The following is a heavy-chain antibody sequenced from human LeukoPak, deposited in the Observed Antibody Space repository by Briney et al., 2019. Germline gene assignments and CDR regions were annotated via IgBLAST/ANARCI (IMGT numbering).Heavy chain of an antibody. V-gene: IGHV3-66*03. Sequence: GGSLRLSCAASGFTFNNNYMTWVRQAPGKGLEWVSVLYSNSITYYADSVKGRFTISRDSSKNTLYLQMSSLRAEDTAVYYCVKLGEDYYGSGSYYNPWGQGTLVTVSS. CDR1: GFTFNNNY. CDR2: LYSNSIT. D-gene: IGHD3-10*01. J-gene: IGHJ5*02. CDR3: VKLGEDYYGSGSYYNP.